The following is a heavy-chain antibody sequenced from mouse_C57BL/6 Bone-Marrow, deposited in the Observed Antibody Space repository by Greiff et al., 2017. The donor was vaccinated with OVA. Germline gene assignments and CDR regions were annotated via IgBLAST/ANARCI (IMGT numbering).Heavy chain of an antibody. CDR3: ARGRPYFDY. V-gene: IGHV1-54*01. CDR2: INPGSGGT. J-gene: IGHJ2*01. Sequence: QVQLQQSGAELVRPGTSVKVSCKASGYAFTNYLIEWVKQRPGQGLEWIGVINPGSGGTNYNEKFKGKATLTADKSSSTAYMQLSSLTSEDSAVYFCARGRPYFDYWGQGTTLTVSS. CDR1: GYAFTNYL.